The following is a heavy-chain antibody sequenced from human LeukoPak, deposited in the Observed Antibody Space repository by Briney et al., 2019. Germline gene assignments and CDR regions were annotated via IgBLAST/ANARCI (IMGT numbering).Heavy chain of an antibody. Sequence: PGGSLRLSCAASGFTVSSNYMSWVRQAPGKGLEWVSVIYSGGSTYYADSVKGRFTISRDNSKNTLYLQMNSLRAEDTAVYYCARDLEVRGYSYGYDYYYYYYMDVWGKGTTVTVSS. CDR1: GFTVSSNY. CDR3: ARDLEVRGYSYGYDYYYYYYMDV. CDR2: IYSGGST. V-gene: IGHV3-66*01. D-gene: IGHD5-18*01. J-gene: IGHJ6*03.